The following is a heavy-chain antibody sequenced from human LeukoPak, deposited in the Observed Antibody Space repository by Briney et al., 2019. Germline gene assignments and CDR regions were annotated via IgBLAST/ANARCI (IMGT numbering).Heavy chain of an antibody. CDR3: AKASQITMVRGVIPLFDY. Sequence: GGSLRLSCAASGFTFSSYGMHWVRQAPGKGLEWVAFIRYDGSNKYYADSVKGRFTISRDNSKNTPYLQMNSLRAEDTAVYYCAKASQITMVRGVIPLFDYWGQGTLVTVSS. J-gene: IGHJ4*02. CDR1: GFTFSSYG. D-gene: IGHD3-10*01. CDR2: IRYDGSNK. V-gene: IGHV3-30*02.